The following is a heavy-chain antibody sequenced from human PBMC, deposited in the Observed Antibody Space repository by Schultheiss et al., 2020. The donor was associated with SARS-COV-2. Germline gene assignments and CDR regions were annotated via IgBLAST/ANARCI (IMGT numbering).Heavy chain of an antibody. V-gene: IGHV4-59*03. CDR1: GGSFSDYY. Sequence: SQTLSLTCAVYGGSFSDYYWGWIRQPPGKGLEWIGYIYYSGSTNYNPSLKSRLTISVDTSRNQFSLRLTSVTAADAAVYYCATWDLGYYGMDVWGQGTTVTVSS. CDR3: ATWDLGYYGMDV. D-gene: IGHD1-26*01. J-gene: IGHJ6*02. CDR2: IYYSGST.